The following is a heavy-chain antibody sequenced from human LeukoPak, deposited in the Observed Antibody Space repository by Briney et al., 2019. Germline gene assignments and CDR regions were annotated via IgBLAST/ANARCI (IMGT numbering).Heavy chain of an antibody. CDR2: ISYDGSNK. CDR1: GFTFSSYA. CDR3: AREHRWLQSHFDY. J-gene: IGHJ4*02. Sequence: GGSLRLSCAASGFTFSSYAMHWVRQAPGKGLEWVAVISYDGSNKYYADSMEGRFTISRDNSKNTLYLQMNSLRAEDTAVYYCAREHRWLQSHFDYWGQGTLVTVSS. V-gene: IGHV3-30*04. D-gene: IGHD5-24*01.